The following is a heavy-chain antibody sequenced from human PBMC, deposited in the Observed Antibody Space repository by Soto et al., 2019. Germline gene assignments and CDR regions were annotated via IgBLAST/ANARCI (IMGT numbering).Heavy chain of an antibody. D-gene: IGHD3-10*01. CDR3: ARDSGFSGFEAD. J-gene: IGHJ4*02. Sequence: QVQLVQSGAEVKKPGASVKVSCKASGYTFTSYAMHWVRQAPGQRLEWMGWINAGNGNTKYSQKFQGRVTITRDTSASTAYMELSSLRSEATALYYCARDSGFSGFEADWGQGTLVTVSS. V-gene: IGHV1-3*01. CDR1: GYTFTSYA. CDR2: INAGNGNT.